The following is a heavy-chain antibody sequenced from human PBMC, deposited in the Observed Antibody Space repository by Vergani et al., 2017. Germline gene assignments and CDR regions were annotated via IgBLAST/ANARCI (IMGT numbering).Heavy chain of an antibody. CDR1: GFTFSSYW. CDR2: IKQDGSEK. J-gene: IGHJ3*02. CDR3: AREAIGGYWAFDI. V-gene: IGHV3-7*03. D-gene: IGHD3-22*01. Sequence: EVQLVESGGGLVQPGGSLRLSCAASGFTFSSYWMSWVRQAPGKGLEWVANIKQDGSEKYYVDSVTGRFTISRDNAKNSLYLQMNSLRAEETAVYYCAREAIGGYWAFDIWGQGTMVTVSS.